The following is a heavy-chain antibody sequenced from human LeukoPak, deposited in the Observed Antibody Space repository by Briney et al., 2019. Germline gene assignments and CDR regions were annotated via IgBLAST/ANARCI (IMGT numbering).Heavy chain of an antibody. J-gene: IGHJ6*02. CDR2: ISSSSSYI. D-gene: IGHD6-19*01. V-gene: IGHV3-21*01. CDR3: ARAIAVAGSGDYYYYYGMDV. Sequence: KPGGSLRLSCAASGFTFSSYSMNWVRQAPGKGLEWVSSISSSSSYIYYADSVKGRFTISRGNAKNSLYLQMNSLRAEDTAVYYCARAIAVAGSGDYYYYYGMDVWGQGTTVTVSS. CDR1: GFTFSSYS.